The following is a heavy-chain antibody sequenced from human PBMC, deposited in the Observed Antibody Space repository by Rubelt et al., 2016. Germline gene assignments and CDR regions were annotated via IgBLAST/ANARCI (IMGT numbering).Heavy chain of an antibody. CDR2: INHSGST. CDR3: ARGPSTVTTEIPYFDY. Sequence: QVQLQESGPGLVKPSETLSLTCAVYVGSFSGYYWSWIRQPPGKGLEWIGEINHSGSTNYNPSLKSRVTISVATSKNQFSLKLSSVTAADTAVYYCARGPSTVTTEIPYFDYWGQGTLVTVSS. D-gene: IGHD4-17*01. J-gene: IGHJ4*02. V-gene: IGHV4-34*10. CDR1: VGSFSGYY.